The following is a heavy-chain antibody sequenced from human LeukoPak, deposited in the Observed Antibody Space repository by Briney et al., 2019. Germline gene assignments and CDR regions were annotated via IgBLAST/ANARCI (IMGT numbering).Heavy chain of an antibody. V-gene: IGHV1-2*02. J-gene: IGHJ3*02. CDR2: INPNSGGT. CDR1: GYTFTGYY. D-gene: IGHD5-24*01. CDR3: AGEQDGYGDAFDI. Sequence: GASVKVSCKASGYTFTGYYMHWVRQAPGQGLEWMGWINPNSGGTNYAQKLQGRVTMTRDTSISTAYMELSRLRSDDTAVYYCAGEQDGYGDAFDIWGQGTMVTVSS.